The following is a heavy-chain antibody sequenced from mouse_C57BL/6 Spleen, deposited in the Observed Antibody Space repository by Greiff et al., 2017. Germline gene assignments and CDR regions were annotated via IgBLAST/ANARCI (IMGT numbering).Heavy chain of an antibody. CDR1: GFTFSSYA. J-gene: IGHJ4*01. Sequence: EVKLLESGEGLVKPGGSLKLSCAASGFTFSSYAMSWVRQTPERRLEWVAYISSGGDYIYYADTVKGRFTISRDNARNTLYLQMSSLKSEDTAMYYCTRDDRDRSMDYWGKGTSVTVAS. V-gene: IGHV5-9-1*02. D-gene: IGHD3-3*01. CDR3: TRDDRDRSMDY. CDR2: ISSGGDYI.